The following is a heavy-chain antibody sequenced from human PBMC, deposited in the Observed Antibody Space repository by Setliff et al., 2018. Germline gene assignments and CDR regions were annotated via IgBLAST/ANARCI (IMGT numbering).Heavy chain of an antibody. CDR2: IKQDGSDK. J-gene: IGHJ4*02. V-gene: IGHV3-7*03. Sequence: HPGGSLRLSCAASGFTFSSYWMHWVRQAPGKGLEWVANIKQDGSDKYYVGSVKGRFTISRDNAKNSLYLQMSSLRAEDTAVYYCARWTARAVDYWGQGTLVTVSS. CDR3: ARWTARAVDY. CDR1: GFTFSSYW. D-gene: IGHD6-6*01.